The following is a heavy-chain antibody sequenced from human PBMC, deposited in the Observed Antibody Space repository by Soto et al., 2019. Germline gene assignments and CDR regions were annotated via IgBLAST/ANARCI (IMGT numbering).Heavy chain of an antibody. D-gene: IGHD3-9*01. CDR3: ARDRLANWFDP. Sequence: TSETLSLTCTVSGGSISSYYWNWIRQPPGKGLEWIGYIYYSGSTKYNPSLKSRVTISVDTSKNQFPLKLSSVTAADTAVYYCARDRLANWFDPWGQGTLVTVSS. V-gene: IGHV4-59*01. CDR2: IYYSGST. J-gene: IGHJ5*02. CDR1: GGSISSYY.